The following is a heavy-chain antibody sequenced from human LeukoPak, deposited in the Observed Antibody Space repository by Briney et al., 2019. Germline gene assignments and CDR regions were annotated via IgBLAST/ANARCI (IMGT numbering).Heavy chain of an antibody. CDR2: ISGDGGRT. D-gene: IGHD3-16*02. V-gene: IGHV3-43*02. CDR1: GFTFDDYA. Sequence: GGSLRLSCAASGFTFDDYAMHWVRQAPGKGLEWVSLISGDGGRTHYADPVKGRFTISRDNSKNSLYLQMNSLRTEDTAFYYCAKAYYDYVWGSYRYFCAFDIWGQGTMVTVSS. J-gene: IGHJ3*02. CDR3: AKAYYDYVWGSYRYFCAFDI.